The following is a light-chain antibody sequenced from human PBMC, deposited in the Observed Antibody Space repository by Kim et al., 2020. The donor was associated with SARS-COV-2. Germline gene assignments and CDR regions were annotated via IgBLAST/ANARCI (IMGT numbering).Light chain of an antibody. CDR2: GNS. CDR1: SSNIGAGYD. Sequence: TISFTGSSSNIGAGYDVHCYQQVPGPAPKPLIYGNSNRPSGVPDRFSGSKSGTSACLAITGLQAEDEADYYCQSYDSSLSGTNWVFGGGTQLTVL. J-gene: IGLJ3*02. CDR3: QSYDSSLSGTNWV. V-gene: IGLV1-40*01.